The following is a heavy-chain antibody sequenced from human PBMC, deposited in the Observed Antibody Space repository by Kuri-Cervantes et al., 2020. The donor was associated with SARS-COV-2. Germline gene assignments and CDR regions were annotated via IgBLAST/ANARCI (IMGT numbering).Heavy chain of an antibody. CDR1: GFTFSSYE. V-gene: IGHV3-48*03. Sequence: GGSLRLSCAASGFTFSSYEMNWVRQAPGKGLEWVSYISSSGSTIYYADSVKGRFTISRDNAKNSLYLQMNSLRAEDTAVYYCAKDAGIAAAATRYYYYYYMDVWGKGTTVTVSS. D-gene: IGHD6-13*01. CDR2: ISSSGSTI. CDR3: AKDAGIAAAATRYYYYYYMDV. J-gene: IGHJ6*03.